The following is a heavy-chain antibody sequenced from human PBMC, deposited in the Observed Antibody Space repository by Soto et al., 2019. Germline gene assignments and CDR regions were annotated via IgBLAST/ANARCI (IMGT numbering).Heavy chain of an antibody. D-gene: IGHD3-10*01. J-gene: IGHJ6*02. CDR1: GFFFSSHG. V-gene: IGHV3-30*03. Sequence: GGSLRLSCVASGFFFSSHGMYWVRQAPGRGLEWVALISYEGSHKYYVDSVKGRFTISRENAKNSLYLQMNSLRAGDTAVYYCARGGRITMVRGKKYYYYGMDVWGQGTTVTVSS. CDR2: ISYEGSHK. CDR3: ARGGRITMVRGKKYYYYGMDV.